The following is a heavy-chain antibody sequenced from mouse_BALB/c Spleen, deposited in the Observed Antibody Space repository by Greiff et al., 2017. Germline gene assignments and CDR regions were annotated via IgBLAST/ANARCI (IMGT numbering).Heavy chain of an antibody. V-gene: IGHV1-87*01. Sequence: VQLQESGAELARPGASVKLSCKASGYTFTSYWMQWVKQRPGQGLEWIGAIYPGDGDTRYTQKFKGKATLTADKSSSTAYMQLSSLASEDSAVYYCARATLYAMDYWGQGTSVTVSS. D-gene: IGHD3-1*01. CDR3: ARATLYAMDY. CDR1: GYTFTSYW. CDR2: IYPGDGDT. J-gene: IGHJ4*01.